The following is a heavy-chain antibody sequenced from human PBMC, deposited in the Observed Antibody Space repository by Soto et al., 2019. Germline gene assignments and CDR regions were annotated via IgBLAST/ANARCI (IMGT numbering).Heavy chain of an antibody. CDR3: AIQGATYYFDY. CDR1: GGSISSYY. CDR2: IYYSGST. Sequence: SETLSLTCTVSGGSISSYYWSWIRQPPGKGLEWIGYIYYSGSTNYNPSLKSRVTISVDTSKNQFSLKLSSVTAADTAVYYCAIQGATYYFDYWGQGTLVTVSS. V-gene: IGHV4-59*01. D-gene: IGHD1-26*01. J-gene: IGHJ4*02.